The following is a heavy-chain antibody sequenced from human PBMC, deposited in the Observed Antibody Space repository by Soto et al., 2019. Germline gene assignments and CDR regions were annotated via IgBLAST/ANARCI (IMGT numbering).Heavy chain of an antibody. D-gene: IGHD2-2*01. J-gene: IGHJ6*02. CDR2: IYSDGAT. CDR3: SRVGCSNSNCQTRGMDV. V-gene: IGHV4-4*07. Sequence: SETLSLTCNVSGGPISNYYWSWVRQPAGKGLEWVGRIYSDGATNYSPSLKGRVFMSLDMSGNQFSLQLNSVTAADTAVYYCSRVGCSNSNCQTRGMDVWGQGTTVTVSS. CDR1: GGPISNYY.